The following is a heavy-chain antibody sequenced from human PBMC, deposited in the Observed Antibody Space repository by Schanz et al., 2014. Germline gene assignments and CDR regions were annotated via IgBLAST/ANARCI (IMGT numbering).Heavy chain of an antibody. J-gene: IGHJ4*02. CDR2: SRNKGHSYTS. CDR3: ARRNFYDKSAAFDY. V-gene: IGHV3-72*01. D-gene: IGHD3-9*01. CDR1: GFSFSIFA. Sequence: EVQLVESGGGLVQPGGSLRLSCAASGFSFSIFAMTWVRQAPGKGLEWVGHSRNKGHSYTSEYAASVKGRFTISRDESESSLYLQMDSLKTEDTAVYYCARRNFYDKSAAFDYWGQGSLVTVSS.